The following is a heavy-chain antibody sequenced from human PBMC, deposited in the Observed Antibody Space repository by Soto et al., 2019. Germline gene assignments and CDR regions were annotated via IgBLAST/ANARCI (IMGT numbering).Heavy chain of an antibody. D-gene: IGHD3-10*01. Sequence: QVQLQESGPGLVKPSQTLSLTCTVSGGSISSGDYYWSWIRQPPGKGLEWIGYIYYSGSTYYNPSLKSRVTISVDTSKNQFSRKLSSVTAADTAVYYCARTGVTPLWFGELLRNYGMDVWGQGTTVTVSS. CDR1: GGSISSGDYY. CDR2: IYYSGST. V-gene: IGHV4-30-4*01. CDR3: ARTGVTPLWFGELLRNYGMDV. J-gene: IGHJ6*02.